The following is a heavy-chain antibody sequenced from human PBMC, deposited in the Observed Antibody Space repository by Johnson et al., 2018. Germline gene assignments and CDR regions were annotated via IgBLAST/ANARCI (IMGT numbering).Heavy chain of an antibody. Sequence: QVQLVQSGGGVVQPGRSLRLSCAASGFTFNSYAMYWVRQAPGEGLEWVAVISYAGDTQYYADSVKGRFTISRDNSKNTLFLEMNSLRGEDTAVYYCAKRRGTGRVPAPFDYGGQGTLVTVSS. J-gene: IGHJ4*02. D-gene: IGHD1-1*01. V-gene: IGHV3-30*18. CDR1: GFTFNSYA. CDR3: AKRRGTGRVPAPFDY. CDR2: ISYAGDTQ.